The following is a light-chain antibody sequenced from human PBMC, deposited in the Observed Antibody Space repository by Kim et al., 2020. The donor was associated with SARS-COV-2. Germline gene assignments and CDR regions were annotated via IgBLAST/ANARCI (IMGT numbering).Light chain of an antibody. Sequence: DIQMTQSPSSLSASIGDRVTITCHASHDISSYLNWYQQKPGKAPKLLIYDASNLETGVPSRFSGSGSGTDFTFTISSLQPEDIATYYCQQYDNLPYTFGQGTKLEIK. CDR3: QQYDNLPYT. CDR2: DAS. J-gene: IGKJ2*01. CDR1: HDISSY. V-gene: IGKV1-33*01.